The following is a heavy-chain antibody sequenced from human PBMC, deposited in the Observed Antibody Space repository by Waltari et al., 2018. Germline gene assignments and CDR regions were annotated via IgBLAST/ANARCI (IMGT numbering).Heavy chain of an antibody. CDR3: ARSEGGSYYLTGEY. CDR1: GFTFSSYG. CDR2: IWYDGSNK. D-gene: IGHD1-26*01. V-gene: IGHV3-33*01. J-gene: IGHJ4*02. Sequence: QVQLVESGGGVVQPGRSLRLSCAASGFTFSSYGMHWVRQAPGKGLEGVAVIWYDGSNKYYADAVKCRLTISRDNSKNTLYLQMNSLRAEDTAVYYCARSEGGSYYLTGEYWGQGTLVTVSS.